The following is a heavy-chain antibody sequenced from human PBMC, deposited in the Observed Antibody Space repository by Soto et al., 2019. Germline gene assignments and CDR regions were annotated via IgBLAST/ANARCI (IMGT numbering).Heavy chain of an antibody. Sequence: SETLSLTCTVSGGSIRSYYWSWIRQPPGKGLEWIGYIYYSGSTNYNPSLKSRVTISVDTSKNQFSLKLSSVTAADTAVYYCARVRGNYYDSSGYYSGEYYFDYWGQGTLVTVS. D-gene: IGHD3-22*01. V-gene: IGHV4-59*01. J-gene: IGHJ4*02. CDR2: IYYSGST. CDR1: GGSIRSYY. CDR3: ARVRGNYYDSSGYYSGEYYFDY.